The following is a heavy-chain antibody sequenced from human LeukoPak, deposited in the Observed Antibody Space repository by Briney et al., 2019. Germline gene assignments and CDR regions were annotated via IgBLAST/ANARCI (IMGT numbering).Heavy chain of an antibody. D-gene: IGHD3-22*01. CDR1: GYTFTGYY. V-gene: IGHV1-2*04. Sequence: ASVKVSCKASGYTFTGYYMHWVRQAPGQGLEWMGWINPNSGGTNYAQKFQGWVTMTTDTSASTAYMELSSLRSEDTAVYYCAAAMIVVVITSLDYWGQGTLVTVSS. CDR2: INPNSGGT. J-gene: IGHJ4*02. CDR3: AAAMIVVVITSLDY.